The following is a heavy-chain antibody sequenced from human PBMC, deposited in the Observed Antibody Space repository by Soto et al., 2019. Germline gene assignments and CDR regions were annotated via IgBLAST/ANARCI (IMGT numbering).Heavy chain of an antibody. CDR3: ARTVYSSLTYYYYYGMDV. CDR1: GYSFTSYW. D-gene: IGHD6-6*01. J-gene: IGHJ6*02. V-gene: IGHV5-51*01. CDR2: IYPGDSDT. Sequence: GESLKISCKGPGYSFTSYWIGWVRQMPGKGLEWMGIIYPGDSDTRYSPSFQGQVTISADKSISTAYLQWSSLKASDTAMYYCARTVYSSLTYYYYYGMDVWGQGTTVTVSS.